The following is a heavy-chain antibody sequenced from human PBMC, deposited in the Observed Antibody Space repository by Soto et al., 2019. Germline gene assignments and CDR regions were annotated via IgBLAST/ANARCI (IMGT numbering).Heavy chain of an antibody. V-gene: IGHV3-13*01. Sequence: EVQLVESGGGLVQPGGSLRLSCAASGFTFSAYDMHWVRQTTGKGLEWVAAIGTQHDAYYPDSVKGRFTISRENAKNSFYLQMNGRRAGDTAVYYCARQASYWHGGGGWFDPWGQGTLVTVSS. J-gene: IGHJ5*02. CDR1: GFTFSAYD. CDR2: IGTQHDA. CDR3: ARQASYWHGGGGWFDP. D-gene: IGHD2-8*02.